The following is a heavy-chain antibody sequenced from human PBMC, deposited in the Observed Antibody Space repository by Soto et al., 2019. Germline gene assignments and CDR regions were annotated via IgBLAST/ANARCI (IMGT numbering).Heavy chain of an antibody. CDR1: GGSISSGGYY. V-gene: IGHV4-31*03. D-gene: IGHD4-17*01. Sequence: QVQLQESGPGLVKPSQTLSLTCTVSGGSISSGGYYWSWIRQHPGKGLEWIGYIYYSGSTYYNPALKGRVTISVDTSKNQCSRKLSSVTAADTAVYYCARGDGDSSGGYAFDIWGQGTMVTVSS. CDR3: ARGDGDSSGGYAFDI. CDR2: IYYSGST. J-gene: IGHJ3*02.